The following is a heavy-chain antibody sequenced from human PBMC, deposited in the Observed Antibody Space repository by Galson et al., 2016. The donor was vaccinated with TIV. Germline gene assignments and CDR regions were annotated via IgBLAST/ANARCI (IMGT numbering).Heavy chain of an antibody. V-gene: IGHV1-2*02. D-gene: IGHD6-19*01. J-gene: IGHJ4*02. CDR3: ARGPGDQWLLDY. Sequence: SVKVSCKASGYTFTDYYMHWVRQAPGQGLEWMGWISPNSGGANYAQKFQGSVTMTRDTSISTAYMELNWLTSDDTAVYYCARGPGDQWLLDYWGLGTLVTVSS. CDR1: GYTFTDYY. CDR2: ISPNSGGA.